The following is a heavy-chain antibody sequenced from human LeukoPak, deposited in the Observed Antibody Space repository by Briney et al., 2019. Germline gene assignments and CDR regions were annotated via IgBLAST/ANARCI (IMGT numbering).Heavy chain of an antibody. CDR3: ARVGPWVNPDYYYYYMDV. D-gene: IGHD1-14*01. Sequence: PGGPLSLFCGASVFTFSSFGMSGPRHAPGKAVEGVSSICSSGSYIYYAHSEEGRFPIPRDNPKNSLYVQVNSLSPEDAAVYYCARVGPWVNPDYYYYYMDVWGKGNTVTVSS. V-gene: IGHV3-21*01. J-gene: IGHJ6*03. CDR2: ICSSGSYI. CDR1: VFTFSSFG.